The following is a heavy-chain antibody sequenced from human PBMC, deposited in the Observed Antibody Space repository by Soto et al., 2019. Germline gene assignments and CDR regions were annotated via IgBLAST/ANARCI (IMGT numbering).Heavy chain of an antibody. J-gene: IGHJ4*02. V-gene: IGHV4-61*03. CDR2: ISYSGST. Sequence: SETLSLTCTVSGGSVSSGGYFWSWIRQHPGKGLEWIGYISYSGSTKYNPSLESRVTISVDTSNKNFSLKLASVTAAFSAVYYCARAPYSSGWPDSWGQGTLVTVSS. D-gene: IGHD6-19*01. CDR1: GGSVSSGGYF. CDR3: ARAPYSSGWPDS.